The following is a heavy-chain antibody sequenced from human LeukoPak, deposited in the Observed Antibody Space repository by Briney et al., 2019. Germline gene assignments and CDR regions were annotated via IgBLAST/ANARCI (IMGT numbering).Heavy chain of an antibody. D-gene: IGHD6-13*01. CDR3: AKRLLKQQLSLYYFDS. V-gene: IGHV3-23*01. CDR2: ISVSGVST. Sequence: AGGSLRLSCAACGFTFSSYGMSWVRQAPGKGLEWVSSISVSGVSTYYADSVKGRFTISRDNSKNTLYLQMNSLRAEDTAVYYCAKRLLKQQLSLYYFDSWGQGTLVTVSS. J-gene: IGHJ4*02. CDR1: GFTFSSYG.